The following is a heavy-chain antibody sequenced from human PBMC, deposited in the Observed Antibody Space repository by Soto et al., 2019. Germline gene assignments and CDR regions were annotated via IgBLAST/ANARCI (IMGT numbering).Heavy chain of an antibody. CDR2: IYYSGST. J-gene: IGHJ6*02. CDR1: GGSISSYY. CDR3: ARAGMGVVARGMDV. Sequence: SETLSLTCTVSGGSISSYYWSWIRQPPGKGLEWIGYIYYSGSTNYNPSLKSRVTISVDTSKNQFSLKLSSVTAADTAVYYCARAGMGVVARGMDVWGQGTTVTVSS. V-gene: IGHV4-59*01. D-gene: IGHD2-15*01.